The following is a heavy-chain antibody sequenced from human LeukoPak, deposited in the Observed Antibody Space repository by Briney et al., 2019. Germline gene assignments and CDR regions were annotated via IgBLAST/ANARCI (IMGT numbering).Heavy chain of an antibody. CDR1: GFTFSSYW. D-gene: IGHD3-22*01. Sequence: GGSLRLSCAASGFTFSSYWMHWVRQAPGKGLVWVSRINSDGSSTSYADSVKGRFTISRDNAKNTLYPQMNSLRAEDTAVYYCARDAMRGPIYLYYDSSGYYDYWGQGTLVTVSS. V-gene: IGHV3-74*01. CDR3: ARDAMRGPIYLYYDSSGYYDY. J-gene: IGHJ4*02. CDR2: INSDGSST.